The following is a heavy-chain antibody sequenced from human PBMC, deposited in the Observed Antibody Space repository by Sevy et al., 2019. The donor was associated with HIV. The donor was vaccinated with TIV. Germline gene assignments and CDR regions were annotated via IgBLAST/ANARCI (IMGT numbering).Heavy chain of an antibody. Sequence: SETLSLTCTVSGGSISSYYWSWIRQPPGKGLEWIGYIYYSGSTNYNPSLKSRVTISVDTSKNQFSRKLSSVTAADTAVYYCAREERITIFGVVSSAWFDPWGQGTLVTVSS. V-gene: IGHV4-59*01. CDR2: IYYSGST. D-gene: IGHD3-3*01. CDR1: GGSISSYY. CDR3: AREERITIFGVVSSAWFDP. J-gene: IGHJ5*02.